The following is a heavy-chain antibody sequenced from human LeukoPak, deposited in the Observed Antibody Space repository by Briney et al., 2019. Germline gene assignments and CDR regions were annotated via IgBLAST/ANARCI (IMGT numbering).Heavy chain of an antibody. Sequence: SETLSLPCTVSGGSISSSSYYWGWIRQPPGKGLEWIGNIFYSGSTYYNPSLKSRVTISVDTSKNQFSLKLRSVTAADTAVYYCAGLVVGTATIDYWGQGTLVTVSS. CDR1: GGSISSSSYY. J-gene: IGHJ4*02. V-gene: IGHV4-39*01. CDR3: AGLVVGTATIDY. D-gene: IGHD2-21*02. CDR2: IFYSGST.